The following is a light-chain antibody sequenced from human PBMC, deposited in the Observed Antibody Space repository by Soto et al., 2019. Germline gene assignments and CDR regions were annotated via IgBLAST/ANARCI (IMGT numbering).Light chain of an antibody. CDR1: QGISNY. Sequence: DIQMTQSPSSLSASVGDRVTITCRASQGISNYLAWYQQKPGKVPKLLIYAASTLQSGVPSRFSGSGSGTDFTLTISSLQPEDGATYYCQKYNSAPALTFGGGTKVEIK. V-gene: IGKV1-27*01. J-gene: IGKJ4*01. CDR2: AAS. CDR3: QKYNSAPALT.